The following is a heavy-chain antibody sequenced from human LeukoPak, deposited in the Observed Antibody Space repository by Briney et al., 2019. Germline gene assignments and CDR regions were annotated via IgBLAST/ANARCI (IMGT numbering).Heavy chain of an antibody. V-gene: IGHV3-30*18. CDR2: IRDDGSRA. CDR1: GFTFSRFG. D-gene: IGHD3-10*01. J-gene: IGHJ6*02. CDR3: AKKLVPYIGSGYGLAV. Sequence: QPVTSLRLSCAASGFTFSRFGMHWVRQAPGKGLEWVAVIRDDGSRAYYADSLKGRFTASRDNSESTLFLQMNSLRPEDTAVYYCAKKLVPYIGSGYGLAVWGQGTTVTVSS.